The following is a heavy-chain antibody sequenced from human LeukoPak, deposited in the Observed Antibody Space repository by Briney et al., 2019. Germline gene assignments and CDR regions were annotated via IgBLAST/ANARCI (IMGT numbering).Heavy chain of an antibody. CDR2: ISWNSGSI. CDR3: AKDGRDSSGWYGFDY. D-gene: IGHD6-19*01. V-gene: IGHV3-9*01. J-gene: IGHJ4*02. CDR1: GFTFDDYA. Sequence: GRSLRLSCAASGFTFDDYAMHWVRQAPGKGLEWVSGISWNSGSIGYADSVKGRFTISRDNAKNFLYLQMNSLRAEDTALYYCAKDGRDSSGWYGFDYWGQGTLVTASS.